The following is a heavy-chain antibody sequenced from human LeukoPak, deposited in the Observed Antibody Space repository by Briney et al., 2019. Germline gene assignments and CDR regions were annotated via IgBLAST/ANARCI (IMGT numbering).Heavy chain of an antibody. CDR3: ARVGIGSGSCSFDY. Sequence: GGSLRLSCAASGFTFSSYSMNWVRQAPGKGLEWVSSISSSSSYIYYADSVKGRFTISRDNAKNSLYLQMNSLRAEDTAVYYCARVGIGSGSCSFDYWGQGTLVTVSS. D-gene: IGHD3-10*01. J-gene: IGHJ4*02. V-gene: IGHV3-21*01. CDR2: ISSSSSYI. CDR1: GFTFSSYS.